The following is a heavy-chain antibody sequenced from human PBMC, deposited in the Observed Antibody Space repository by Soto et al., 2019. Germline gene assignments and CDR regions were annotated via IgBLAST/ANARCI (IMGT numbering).Heavy chain of an antibody. D-gene: IGHD2-8*02. Sequence: EVQLVESGGGLVQPDRSLRLSCAASGFTFDDYAIHWVRQAPGKGLEWVSGISWNGGNIGYADSVKGRFTISRDNAKNSLYLQMNSLRAEDTALYYCAKDRSGGAARLGNFFDYWGQGTLVTVSS. CDR1: GFTFDDYA. V-gene: IGHV3-9*01. CDR3: AKDRSGGAARLGNFFDY. J-gene: IGHJ4*02. CDR2: ISWNGGNI.